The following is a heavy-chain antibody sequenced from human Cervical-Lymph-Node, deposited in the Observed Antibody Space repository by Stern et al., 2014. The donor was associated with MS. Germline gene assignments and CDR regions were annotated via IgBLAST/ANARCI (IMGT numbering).Heavy chain of an antibody. CDR3: AREPKSMDV. CDR2: INTDAGNP. CDR1: GYSRRRYG. V-gene: IGHV7-4-1*02. Sequence: VQLVESGSELKKPGASGKVSCKASGYSRRRYGMNWGRQAPGQGLEWMGWINTDAGNPTYGQGFTGRFVFSLDTSVNTAYLQISSLRAEDTAVYYCAREPKSMDVWGQGTTVTVSS. J-gene: IGHJ6*02.